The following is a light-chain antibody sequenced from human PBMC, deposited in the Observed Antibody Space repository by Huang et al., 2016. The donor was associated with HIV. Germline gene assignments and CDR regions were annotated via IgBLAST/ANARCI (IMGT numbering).Light chain of an antibody. CDR2: WAS. V-gene: IGKV4-1*01. J-gene: IGKJ5*01. Sequence: DIVMTQSPGSLTVSLGERASINCTSSQPLLSTANNKSYLAWYQQKPRQPPKALIYWASNRESGVPDRFSGSVSGTEFTLTFSSRQAEDVALCYCQQYYSASITVGQGTRVE. CDR1: QPLLSTANNKSY. CDR3: QQYYSASIT.